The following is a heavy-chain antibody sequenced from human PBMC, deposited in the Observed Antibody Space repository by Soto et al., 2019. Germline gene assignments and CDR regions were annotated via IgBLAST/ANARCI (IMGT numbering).Heavy chain of an antibody. CDR1: GNTFSNYY. Sequence: QVQLVQSGAEVKKPGASVKVSCKASGNTFSNYYIHWVRQAPGQGLEWMGTINPSGGHTTYAQKFLGRVTMTRDTSTRTPFMELTGLRSEDTAVYYCARGGHVVVVTAAFDYWGQGTLVTASS. CDR2: INPSGGHT. CDR3: ARGGHVVVVTAAFDY. D-gene: IGHD2-21*02. J-gene: IGHJ4*02. V-gene: IGHV1-46*03.